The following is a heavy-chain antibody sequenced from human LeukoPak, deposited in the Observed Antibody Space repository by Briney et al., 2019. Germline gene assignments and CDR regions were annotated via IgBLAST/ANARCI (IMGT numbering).Heavy chain of an antibody. CDR1: GGSFSGYY. J-gene: IGHJ4*02. D-gene: IGHD3-3*01. CDR2: INHSGST. V-gene: IGHV4-34*01. CDR3: ARSRYYDFWSGYLDY. Sequence: SETLSLTCAVYGGSFSGYYWSWIRQPPGKGLEWVGEINHSGSTNYNPSLKSRVTISGDPSKNQFSLKLSSVTAADTAVYYCARSRYYDFWSGYLDYWGQGTLVTVSS.